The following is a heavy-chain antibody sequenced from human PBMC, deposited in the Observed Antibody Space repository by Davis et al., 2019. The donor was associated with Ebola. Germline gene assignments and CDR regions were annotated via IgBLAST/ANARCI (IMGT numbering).Heavy chain of an antibody. J-gene: IGHJ4*02. D-gene: IGHD3-22*01. CDR3: ARVLGPLLNYYDSSGYHYFDY. CDR1: GGSISSSSYY. Sequence: PSETLSLTCTVSGGSISSSSYYWGWIRQPPGKGLEWIGSIYYSGSTYYNPSLKSRVTISVDTSKNQFSLKLSSVTAADTAVYYCARVLGPLLNYYDSSGYHYFDYWGQGTLVTVSS. V-gene: IGHV4-39*01. CDR2: IYYSGST.